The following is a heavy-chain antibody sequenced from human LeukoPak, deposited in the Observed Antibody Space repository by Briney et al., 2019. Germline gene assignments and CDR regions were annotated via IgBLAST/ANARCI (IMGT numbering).Heavy chain of an antibody. V-gene: IGHV3-66*01. D-gene: IGHD5-24*01. J-gene: IGHJ4*02. CDR1: GFTVSSNY. CDR3: ARGRRRDGYFDY. CDR2: IYSGGST. Sequence: PGGSLRLSCAASGFTVSSNYMSWVRQAPGKGLEWVSVIYSGGSTYYADSVKGRFTISRDNAKNSLYLQMNSLRDEDTAVYYCARGRRRDGYFDYWGQGTLVTVSS.